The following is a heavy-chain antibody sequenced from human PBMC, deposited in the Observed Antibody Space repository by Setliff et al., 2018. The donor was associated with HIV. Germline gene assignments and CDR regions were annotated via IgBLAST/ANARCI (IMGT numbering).Heavy chain of an antibody. J-gene: IGHJ6*02. CDR1: GFTFINSA. Sequence: GGSLRLSCAVSGFTFINSAMSWVRQAPGKGLEWVSSIATNGGSTYYAASVQGRFTLSSDNSNNAVYLQMNSLRADDTAVYFCARPTNIDTLYYGSQTFYMYYYGLDVWGQGTTVTVSS. CDR3: ARPTNIDTLYYGSQTFYMYYYGLDV. V-gene: IGHV3-23*01. D-gene: IGHD1-26*01. CDR2: IATNGGST.